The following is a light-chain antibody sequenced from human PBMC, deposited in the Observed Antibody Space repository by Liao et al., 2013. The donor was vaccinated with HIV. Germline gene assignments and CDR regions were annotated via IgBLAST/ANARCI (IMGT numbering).Light chain of an antibody. CDR1: NIGSKS. Sequence: SYVLTQPPSVSVAPGKTARITCGGDNIGSKSVHWYHQKPGQAPLLVISYDKDRPSGTPERFSGSNSGNTATLTISRVEAGDEADYYCQVWDGDFAVFGGGTKLTVL. J-gene: IGLJ2*01. V-gene: IGLV3-21*04. CDR3: QVWDGDFAV. CDR2: YDK.